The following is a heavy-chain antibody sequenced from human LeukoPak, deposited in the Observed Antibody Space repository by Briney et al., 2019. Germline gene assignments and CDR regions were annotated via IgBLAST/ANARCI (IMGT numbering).Heavy chain of an antibody. V-gene: IGHV3-49*04. CDR3: ARGGFLKTPFYPQDY. CDR1: GFIFGDYA. J-gene: IGHJ4*02. D-gene: IGHD1-26*01. CDR2: IRSKAYGGTT. Sequence: GGSLRLSCTASGFIFGDYAMSWVRQAPGKGLEWVGFIRSKAYGGTTEYAASVKGRFTISRDNAKNSLYLQMNSLRAEDTAVYYCARGGFLKTPFYPQDYWGQGTLVTVSS.